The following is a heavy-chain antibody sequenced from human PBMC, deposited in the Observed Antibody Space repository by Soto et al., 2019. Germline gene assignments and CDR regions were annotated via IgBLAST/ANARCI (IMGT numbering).Heavy chain of an antibody. Sequence: ASVKVSCKASGYMFVTYGINWVRQAPGQGLEWMGWISAYNGNTKYAQNLQGRVTMTTDASTSTAYMEMRSLRSDDTAVYYCARDLNGSGSYYTDYWGPGTLVTVSS. CDR1: GYMFVTYG. CDR3: ARDLNGSGSYYTDY. CDR2: ISAYNGNT. J-gene: IGHJ4*02. D-gene: IGHD3-10*01. V-gene: IGHV1-18*01.